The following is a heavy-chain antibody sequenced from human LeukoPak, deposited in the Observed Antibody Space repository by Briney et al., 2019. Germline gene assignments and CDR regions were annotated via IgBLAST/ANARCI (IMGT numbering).Heavy chain of an antibody. CDR2: IYTSGST. CDR3: ARGNAPRQPMIFDY. V-gene: IGHV4-4*07. CDR1: GGSISSYY. J-gene: IGHJ4*02. Sequence: SETLSLTCTVSGGSISSYYWSWIRQPAGKGLEWIGRIYTSGSTNYNPSLKSRVTMSVATSKTQFSLKLSSVTAADTAVYYCARGNAPRQPMIFDYWGQGTLVTVSS. D-gene: IGHD6-6*01.